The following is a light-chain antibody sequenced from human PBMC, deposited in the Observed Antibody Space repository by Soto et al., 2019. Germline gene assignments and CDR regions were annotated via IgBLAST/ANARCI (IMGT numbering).Light chain of an antibody. CDR1: LPISNY. Sequence: DIQMTQSPSSLSASVGDRVTITCRARLPISNYLAWYQHKPGKIPNLLIYAASTLQAGIPSRFSGSGSGTDFTLTISSLQPEDVAADYCQKYNSAPLTFGGGTKVEIK. V-gene: IGKV1-27*01. CDR3: QKYNSAPLT. J-gene: IGKJ4*01. CDR2: AAS.